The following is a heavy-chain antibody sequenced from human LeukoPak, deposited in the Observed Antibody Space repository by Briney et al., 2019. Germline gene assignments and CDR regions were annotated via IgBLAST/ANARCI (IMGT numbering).Heavy chain of an antibody. V-gene: IGHV1-69*05. D-gene: IGHD3-16*01. J-gene: IGHJ5*02. CDR1: GGTFSSYA. CDR3: ARGYRFTPPPWVGGNNWFDP. Sequence: ASVKVSCKASGGTFSSYAISWVRQAPGQGLEWMGGIIPIFGTANYAQKFQGRVTITTDESTSTAYMELSSLRSEDPAVYYCARGYRFTPPPWVGGNNWFDPWGQGTLVTVSS. CDR2: IIPIFGTA.